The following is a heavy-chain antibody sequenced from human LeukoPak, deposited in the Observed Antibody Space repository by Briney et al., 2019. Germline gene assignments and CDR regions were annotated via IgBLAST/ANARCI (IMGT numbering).Heavy chain of an antibody. CDR1: GGSISSGGYY. CDR3: ARIAGYNYGYNYFDS. CDR2: IYHSGST. V-gene: IGHV4-30-2*02. Sequence: PSQTLSLTCTVSGGSISSGGYYWSWIRQPPGKGLEWIGYIYHSGSTYYNPSLKTRLTISTDTSKNQFSLKLSSVTAADTAVYYCARIAGYNYGYNYFDSWGQGTLVTVSS. D-gene: IGHD5-18*01. J-gene: IGHJ4*02.